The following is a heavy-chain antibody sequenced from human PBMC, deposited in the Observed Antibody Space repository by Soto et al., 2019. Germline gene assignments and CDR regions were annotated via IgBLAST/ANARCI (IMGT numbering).Heavy chain of an antibody. CDR1: GGSMSSGGHS. CDR2: IYATGKT. D-gene: IGHD3-10*01. V-gene: IGHV4-30-2*06. CDR3: ARAPPGPSPRWDV. J-gene: IGHJ6*02. Sequence: QVQLQESGSRLVKPSQTLSVTCAVSGGSMSSGGHSWSWIRQSPGKGLAWIGCIYATGKTYYNPYLTSRVTISVDTSKNLFSLNVTSVTAADTAVYYCARAPPGPSPRWDVWGQGTTVTVSS.